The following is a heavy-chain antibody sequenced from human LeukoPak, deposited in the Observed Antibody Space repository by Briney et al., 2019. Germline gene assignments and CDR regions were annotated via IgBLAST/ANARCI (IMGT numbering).Heavy chain of an antibody. CDR3: AKRGVVIRVILVGFHKEAYYFDS. CDR2: ISGSGGST. J-gene: IGHJ4*02. Sequence: SGGSLRLSCAVSGITVSNYGMSWVRQAPGKGLEWVAGISGSGGSTNYADSVKGRFTPSRDNPRDTLYLQMNSLRAEDTAVYFCAKRGVVIRVILVGFHKEAYYFDSWGQGALVTVSS. V-gene: IGHV3-23*01. D-gene: IGHD3-22*01. CDR1: GITVSNYG.